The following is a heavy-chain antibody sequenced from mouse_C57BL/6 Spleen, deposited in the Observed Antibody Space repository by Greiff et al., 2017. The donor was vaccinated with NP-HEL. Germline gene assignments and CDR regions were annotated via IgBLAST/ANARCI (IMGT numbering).Heavy chain of an antibody. J-gene: IGHJ2*01. D-gene: IGHD1-1*01. CDR1: GYTFTDYY. CDR2: IFPGSGST. CDR3: ARIYYYGSSYLDY. Sequence: QVHVKQSGPELVKPGASVKISCKASGYTFTDYYINWVKQRPGQGLEWIGWIFPGSGSTYYNEKFKGKATLTVDKSSSTAYMLLSSLTSEDSAVYFWARIYYYGSSYLDYWGQGTTLTVSS. V-gene: IGHV1-75*01.